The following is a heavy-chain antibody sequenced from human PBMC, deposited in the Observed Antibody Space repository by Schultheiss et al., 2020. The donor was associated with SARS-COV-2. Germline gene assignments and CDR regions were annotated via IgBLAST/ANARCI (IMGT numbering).Heavy chain of an antibody. Sequence: GESLKISCAASGFTFSDYYMSWIRQAPGKGLEWVSYISSSSSYTNYADSVKGRFTISRDNAKNSLYLQMNSLRAEDTAVYYCARETYYYDTSGYYPYYFDYWGQGTLVTVSS. CDR1: GFTFSDYY. CDR3: ARETYYYDTSGYYPYYFDY. V-gene: IGHV3-11*06. J-gene: IGHJ4*02. CDR2: ISSSSSYT. D-gene: IGHD3-22*01.